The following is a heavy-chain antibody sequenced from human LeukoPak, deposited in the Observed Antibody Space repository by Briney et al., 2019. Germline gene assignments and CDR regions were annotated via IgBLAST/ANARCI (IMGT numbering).Heavy chain of an antibody. D-gene: IGHD3-10*01. J-gene: IGHJ6*03. Sequence: ASVKVSCKASGYTFTSYGISWVRQAPGQGLEWMGWISAYNGNTNYAQKLQGRVTMTTDTSTSTAYMELRSLRSDDTAVYYCARVGYYGSGSSFASYMDVWGKGTTVTVSS. CDR1: GYTFTSYG. V-gene: IGHV1-18*01. CDR2: ISAYNGNT. CDR3: ARVGYYGSGSSFASYMDV.